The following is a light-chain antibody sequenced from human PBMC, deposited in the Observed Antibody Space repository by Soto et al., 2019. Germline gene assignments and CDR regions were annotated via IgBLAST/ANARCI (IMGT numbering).Light chain of an antibody. Sequence: QSVLTQPASVSGSPGQSITISGTGTSSDVGSYNVVSWYQQHPGKAPKLLIYEVSKRPSGVSDRFSGSKSGNTASLTISGLQAEDEADYHCCSYAGSSSAYVFGTGTKVTVL. V-gene: IGLV2-23*02. CDR1: SSDVGSYNV. CDR3: CSYAGSSSAYV. CDR2: EVS. J-gene: IGLJ1*01.